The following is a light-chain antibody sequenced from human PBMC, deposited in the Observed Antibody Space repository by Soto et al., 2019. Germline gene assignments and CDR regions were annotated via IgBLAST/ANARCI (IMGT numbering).Light chain of an antibody. CDR3: QQTYSAPPT. J-gene: IGKJ1*01. V-gene: IGKV1-39*01. CDR2: SAS. CDR1: QIISTY. Sequence: DIQMTQSPSSLSASVVXXVPXTCRASQIISTYVNWYQQRAGLAPRXXSDSASSLQRWGPPMSSGSGSGTDFTLTISSLQPEDFATYFCQQTYSAPPTFGQGTKVDIK.